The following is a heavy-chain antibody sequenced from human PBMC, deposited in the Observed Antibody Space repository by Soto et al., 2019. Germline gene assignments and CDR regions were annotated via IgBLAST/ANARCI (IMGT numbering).Heavy chain of an antibody. CDR1: GFTFSSYD. J-gene: IGHJ3*02. CDR3: ARAMAPRGAFDI. D-gene: IGHD3-10*01. V-gene: IGHV3-13*05. CDR2: IGTAGDP. Sequence: EVQLVESGGGLVQPGGSLRLSCAASGFTFSSYDMHWVRQATGKGLEWVSAIGTAGDPYYPGSVKGRFTISRENAKNSLYLQMNSLRAGDTAVYYCARAMAPRGAFDIWGQGTMVTVSS.